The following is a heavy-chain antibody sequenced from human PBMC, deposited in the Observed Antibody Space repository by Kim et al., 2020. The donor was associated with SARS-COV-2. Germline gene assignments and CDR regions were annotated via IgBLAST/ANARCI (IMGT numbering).Heavy chain of an antibody. CDR3: AKDSQPVDDSNYYYYGMDV. CDR1: GFTFDDYA. D-gene: IGHD3-3*01. V-gene: IGHV3-43*02. J-gene: IGHJ6*02. Sequence: GGSLRLSCAASGFTFDDYAMHWVRQAPGKGLEWVSLISGDGGSTYYADSVKGRFTISRDNSKNSLYLQMNSLRTEDTALYYCAKDSQPVDDSNYYYYGMDVWGQGTTVTVSS. CDR2: ISGDGGST.